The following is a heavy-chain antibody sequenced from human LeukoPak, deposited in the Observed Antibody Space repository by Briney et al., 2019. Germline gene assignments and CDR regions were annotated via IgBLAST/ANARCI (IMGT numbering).Heavy chain of an antibody. Sequence: PSQTLSLTCTVSGGSISSGSYYWSWIRQPAGKGLEWIGRIYTSGSTNYNPSLKSRVTISVDTSKNQFSLKLSSVTAADTAVYYCARTRGYSGYAPIDYWGQGTLVTVSS. CDR1: GGSISSGSYY. CDR3: ARTRGYSGYAPIDY. CDR2: IYTSGST. V-gene: IGHV4-61*02. D-gene: IGHD5-12*01. J-gene: IGHJ4*02.